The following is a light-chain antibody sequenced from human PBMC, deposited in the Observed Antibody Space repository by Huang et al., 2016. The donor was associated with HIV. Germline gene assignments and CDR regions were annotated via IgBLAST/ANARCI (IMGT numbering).Light chain of an antibody. CDR2: VVS. CDR1: QTITTY. Sequence: DIQLTQSPSSLSASVGDRVTITCLASQTITTYLNWYQQKPGEAPKRLIYVVSTFQSGVPSRVCGSGSGTDFTLTLSTPQPQDFAPYSCHQTYEILPTFGQGTRLEIK. J-gene: IGKJ5*01. CDR3: HQTYEILPT. V-gene: IGKV1-39*01.